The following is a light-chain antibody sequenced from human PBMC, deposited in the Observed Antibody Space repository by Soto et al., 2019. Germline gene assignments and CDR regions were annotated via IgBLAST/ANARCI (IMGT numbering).Light chain of an antibody. Sequence: QSVLTQPPSASGTPGQRVTISSSGSSSNIGSNTVNWYQQLPGPAPKRLIYSNNQRPSGVPDRFSGSKFGTSASLAISGLLSEDEADYYCAAWDDSLNAWVFGGGTQLTVL. CDR1: SSNIGSNT. J-gene: IGLJ3*02. CDR2: SNN. V-gene: IGLV1-44*01. CDR3: AAWDDSLNAWV.